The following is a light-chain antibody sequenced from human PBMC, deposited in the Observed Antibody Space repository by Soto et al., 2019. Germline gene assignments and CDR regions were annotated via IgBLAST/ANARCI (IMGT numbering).Light chain of an antibody. CDR3: QQYNNWPPG. V-gene: IGKV3-15*01. J-gene: IGKJ1*01. CDR1: QSVSSN. Sequence: EIVMTQSPATLSVSPGERATLSCRASQSVSSNLAWYQQKPGQAPRLLIYGASTRATGIPARFSGSGSGTEFTLPISSLQSEDFAVYYCQQYNNWPPGFGQGTKVEIK. CDR2: GAS.